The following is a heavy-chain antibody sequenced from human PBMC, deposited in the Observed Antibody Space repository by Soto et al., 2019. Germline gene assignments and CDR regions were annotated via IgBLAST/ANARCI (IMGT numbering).Heavy chain of an antibody. J-gene: IGHJ6*03. D-gene: IGHD1-7*01. Sequence: GASVKVSCKASGYTFTSYESNWVRQATGQGLEWMGWMNPNSGNTGYAQKFQGRVTMTRNTSISTAYMELSSLRSEDTAVYYCARGGITGTTYYYYYYMDVWGKGTTVTVSS. V-gene: IGHV1-8*01. CDR2: MNPNSGNT. CDR1: GYTFTSYE. CDR3: ARGGITGTTYYYYYYMDV.